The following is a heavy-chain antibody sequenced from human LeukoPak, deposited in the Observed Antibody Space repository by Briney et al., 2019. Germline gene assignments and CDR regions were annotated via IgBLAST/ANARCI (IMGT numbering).Heavy chain of an antibody. Sequence: ASVKVSCKASGYTFTSYGISLVRQAPGQGLEWMGWISAYNGNTNYAQKLQGRVTMTTDTSTSTAYMELRSLRSDDTAVYYCARDDSITGTSGGFDYWGQGTLVTVSS. D-gene: IGHD1-20*01. CDR3: ARDDSITGTSGGFDY. CDR1: GYTFTSYG. V-gene: IGHV1-18*01. CDR2: ISAYNGNT. J-gene: IGHJ4*02.